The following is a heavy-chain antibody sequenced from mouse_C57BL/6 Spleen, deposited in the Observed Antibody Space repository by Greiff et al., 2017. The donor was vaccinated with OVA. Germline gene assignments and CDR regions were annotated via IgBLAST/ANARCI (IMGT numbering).Heavy chain of an antibody. J-gene: IGHJ1*03. CDR1: GYTFTSYW. CDR2: INPSNGGT. CDR3: AREDGNYFYWYFDV. D-gene: IGHD2-1*01. Sequence: VQLQQPGTELVKPGASVKLSCKASGYTFTSYWMHWVKQRPGQGLEWIGNINPSNGGTNYNEKFKGKATLTVDKSSSTAYMQLSSLTSEDSAVYYWAREDGNYFYWYFDVWGTGTTVTVSS. V-gene: IGHV1-53*01.